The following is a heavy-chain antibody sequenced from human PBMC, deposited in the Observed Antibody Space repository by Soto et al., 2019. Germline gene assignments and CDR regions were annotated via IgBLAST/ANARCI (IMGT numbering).Heavy chain of an antibody. CDR1: GYTFTSYY. V-gene: IGHV1-46*03. CDR3: AADPRYFDWSYYGMDV. CDR2: INPSGGST. Sequence: GASVKVSCKASGYTFTSYYMHWVRQAPGQGLEWMGIINPSGGSTSYAQKFQGRVTMTRDTSTSTVYMELSSLRSEDTAVYYCAADPRYFDWSYYGMDVWGQGTTVTSP. J-gene: IGHJ6*02. D-gene: IGHD3-9*01.